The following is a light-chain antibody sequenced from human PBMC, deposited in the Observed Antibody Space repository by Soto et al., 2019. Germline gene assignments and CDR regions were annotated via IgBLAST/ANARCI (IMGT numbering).Light chain of an antibody. J-gene: IGLJ1*01. CDR1: SSNIGAGFD. Sequence: QSVLTQPPSASGAPGQRVTISCTGSSSNIGAGFDVNWYHQLPGTAPKLLVYGNNNRPSGVPDRFSGSRSGTSASLAITGLQAVDEADYYCQSYDSSLNAYVFGTGTKVTV. CDR2: GNN. V-gene: IGLV1-40*01. CDR3: QSYDSSLNAYV.